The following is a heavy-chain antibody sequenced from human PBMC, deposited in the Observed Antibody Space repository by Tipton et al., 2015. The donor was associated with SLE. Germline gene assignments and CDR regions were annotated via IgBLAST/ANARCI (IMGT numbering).Heavy chain of an antibody. Sequence: LRLSCTVSGGSISSSSYYWGWIRQPPGKGLEWIGSIYYSGSTYYNPSLKSRVTISVDTSKNQFSLKLSSVTAADTAVYYCARHTKFPIAVAGREDYFDYWGQGTLVTVSS. CDR2: IYYSGST. D-gene: IGHD6-19*01. V-gene: IGHV4-39*01. CDR1: GGSISSSSYY. CDR3: ARHTKFPIAVAGREDYFDY. J-gene: IGHJ4*02.